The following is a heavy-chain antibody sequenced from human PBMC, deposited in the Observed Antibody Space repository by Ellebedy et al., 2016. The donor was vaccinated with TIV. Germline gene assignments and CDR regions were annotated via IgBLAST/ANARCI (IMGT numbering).Heavy chain of an antibody. J-gene: IGHJ5*01. CDR2: MSYIGST. Sequence: MPSETLSLTCTVSGGSIRTSIYYWGWSRQPPGKGLEWIGTMSYIGSTYYNPALTSRVTISVDTSKNQFSLRLSSVTAAAAAVYYCAKDEYNISWFKCWGQGTLVTVSS. V-gene: IGHV4-39*07. D-gene: IGHD1-14*01. CDR3: AKDEYNISWFKC. CDR1: GGSIRTSIYY.